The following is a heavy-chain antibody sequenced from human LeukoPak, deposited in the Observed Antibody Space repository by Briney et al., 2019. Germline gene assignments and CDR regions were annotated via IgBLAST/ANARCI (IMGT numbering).Heavy chain of an antibody. D-gene: IGHD3-22*01. V-gene: IGHV1-18*01. Sequence: ASVKVSCKASGYTFTSYGISWVRQAPGQGLEWMGWISAYNGNTNYAQKLQGRVTMTTDTSTSTAYMELRSLRSDDTAVYYCAKDPVNYYDSSGYYYGSYYFDYWGQGTLVTVSS. CDR3: AKDPVNYYDSSGYYYGSYYFDY. J-gene: IGHJ4*02. CDR1: GYTFTSYG. CDR2: ISAYNGNT.